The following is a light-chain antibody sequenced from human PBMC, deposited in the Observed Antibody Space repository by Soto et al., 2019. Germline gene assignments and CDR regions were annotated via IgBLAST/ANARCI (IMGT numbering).Light chain of an antibody. V-gene: IGKV1-39*01. J-gene: IGKJ1*01. Sequence: DIQMTQSPSSLSASLGDRVTITCRASQSISNYLNWYQQKPGKAPKLLICAASSLQSGVPSRFSGSGSGTDFTLTISSLQPEDFATYYCQQSYSTPRTFGQGTKVEIK. CDR1: QSISNY. CDR3: QQSYSTPRT. CDR2: AAS.